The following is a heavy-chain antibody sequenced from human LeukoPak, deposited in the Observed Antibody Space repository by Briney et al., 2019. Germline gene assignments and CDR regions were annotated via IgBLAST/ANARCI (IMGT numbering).Heavy chain of an antibody. V-gene: IGHV1-8*01. D-gene: IGHD3-10*01. CDR2: MNPTSGHT. CDR3: ARSPVGVRKKHDF. J-gene: IGHJ4*02. CDR1: GYTFTSYD. Sequence: ASVKVSCKASGYTFTSYDINWVRQATGQGLERMGWMNPTSGHTGYAQNFQGRVTVTRDTSISTAYMELNSLTSEDTAVYYCARSPVGVRKKHDFWGQGTLVIVSS.